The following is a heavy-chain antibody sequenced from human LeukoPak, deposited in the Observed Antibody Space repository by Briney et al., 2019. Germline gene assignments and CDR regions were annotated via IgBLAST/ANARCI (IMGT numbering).Heavy chain of an antibody. CDR2: IYYSGST. CDR3: ARDNSGGYFDY. CDR1: GGSISSSSYY. V-gene: IGHV4-39*07. D-gene: IGHD2/OR15-2a*01. Sequence: SETLSLTCTVSGGSISSSSYYWGWIRQPPGKGLEWIGSIYYSGSTYYNPSLKSRVTISVDTSKNQFSLKLSSVTAADTAVYYCARDNSGGYFDYWGQGTLVTVSS. J-gene: IGHJ4*02.